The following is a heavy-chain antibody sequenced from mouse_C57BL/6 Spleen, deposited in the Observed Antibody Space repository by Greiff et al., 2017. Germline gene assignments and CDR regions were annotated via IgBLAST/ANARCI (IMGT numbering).Heavy chain of an antibody. CDR3: ARREYGTYGNFDY. CDR1: GYAFSSYW. D-gene: IGHD2-1*01. V-gene: IGHV1-80*01. CDR2: IYPGDGDT. J-gene: IGHJ2*01. Sequence: VQLQQSGAELVKPGASVKISCKASGYAFSSYWMNWVKQRPGKGLEWIGQIYPGDGDTNYNGKFKGKATLTADKSSSTAYMQLSSLTSEDSAVYFCARREYGTYGNFDYWGQGTTLTVSS.